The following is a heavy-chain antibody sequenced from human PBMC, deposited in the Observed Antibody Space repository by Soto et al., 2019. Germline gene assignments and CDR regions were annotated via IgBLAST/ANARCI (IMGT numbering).Heavy chain of an antibody. J-gene: IGHJ3*02. CDR2: IKSKTDGGTT. D-gene: IGHD3-22*01. V-gene: IGHV3-15*07. CDR1: GFTFSNAW. CDR3: TTYYHDSSGYYPGAFDI. Sequence: PGGSLRLSCAASGFTFSNAWMNWVRQAPGKGLEWVGRIKSKTDGGTTDYAAPVKGRFTISRDDSKNTLYLQMNSLKTEDTAVYYCTTYYHDSSGYYPGAFDIWGQGTMVTVSS.